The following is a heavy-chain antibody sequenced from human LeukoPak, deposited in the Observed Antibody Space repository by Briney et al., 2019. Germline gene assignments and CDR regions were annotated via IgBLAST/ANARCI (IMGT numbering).Heavy chain of an antibody. Sequence: GASVKVSCKASGYTVSNFGISWVRQAPGQGLEWMGWISAYNGNTNYAQNLQGRVTVTTDTSTSTAYMELRSLRSDDTAVYYCARSGYHDYWGQGTLVTVSS. CDR1: GYTVSNFG. CDR3: ARSGYHDY. J-gene: IGHJ4*02. V-gene: IGHV1-18*04. D-gene: IGHD3-22*01. CDR2: ISAYNGNT.